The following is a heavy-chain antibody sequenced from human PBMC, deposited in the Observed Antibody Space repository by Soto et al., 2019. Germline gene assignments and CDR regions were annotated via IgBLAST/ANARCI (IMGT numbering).Heavy chain of an antibody. J-gene: IGHJ6*04. CDR3: ARKPPPGDDDPIDYYGMDV. CDR2: ISSSGSTI. CDR1: GFTFSSYE. D-gene: IGHD2-21*02. Sequence: GVSLRLSCAASGFTFSSYEMNWVRQAPGKGLEWVSYISSSGSTIYYADSVKGRFTISRDNAKNSLYLQMNSLRAEDTAVYYCARKPPPGDDDPIDYYGMDVWGKGPTVTVSS. V-gene: IGHV3-48*03.